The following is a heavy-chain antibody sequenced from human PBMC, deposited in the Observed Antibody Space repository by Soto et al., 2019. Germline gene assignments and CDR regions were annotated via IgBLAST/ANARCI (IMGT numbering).Heavy chain of an antibody. V-gene: IGHV3-23*01. J-gene: IGHJ6*02. D-gene: IGHD6-19*01. CDR2: ISGDTPTT. CDR3: AKPLQQWLLQGSGVDV. CDR1: GFSFSEYS. Sequence: EVQLLESGGGLVQPGGSLRLSCAASGFSFSEYSMTWVRQAPGKGLKWVPAISGDTPTTHYADSVKGRFTISRDNSRDTLYLQMNSLRVEDTAIYYCAKPLQQWLLQGSGVDVWGQGTTVTVSS.